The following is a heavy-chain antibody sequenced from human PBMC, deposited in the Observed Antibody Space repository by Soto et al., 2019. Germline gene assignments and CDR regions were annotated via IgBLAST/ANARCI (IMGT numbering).Heavy chain of an antibody. J-gene: IGHJ4*02. V-gene: IGHV2-26*01. D-gene: IGHD6-19*01. CDR1: GFSLTGGRVG. CDR3: ARVVPVSGYHFDY. CDR2: IFSNDDK. Sequence: SGPTLVNPTETLTLTCTVSGFSLTGGRVGVTWIRQPPGKALEWLAHIFSNDDKSYSTSLKNRLTISKDTSKSQVVLIMTNMDPVDTATYYCARVVPVSGYHFDYWGQGALVTVSS.